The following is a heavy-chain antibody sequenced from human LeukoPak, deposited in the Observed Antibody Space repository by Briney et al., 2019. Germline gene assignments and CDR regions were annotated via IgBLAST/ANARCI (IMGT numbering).Heavy chain of an antibody. Sequence: GGSLRLSCAASGFTFSSYAMHWVRQAPGKGLEYVSAISSNGGSTYYANSVKGRFTISRDNSKNTLYLQMGSLRAEDMAVYYCARDRGSSSWYYFDYWGQGTLVTVSS. CDR3: ARDRGSSSWYYFDY. V-gene: IGHV3-64*01. CDR2: ISSNGGST. CDR1: GFTFSSYA. J-gene: IGHJ4*02. D-gene: IGHD6-13*01.